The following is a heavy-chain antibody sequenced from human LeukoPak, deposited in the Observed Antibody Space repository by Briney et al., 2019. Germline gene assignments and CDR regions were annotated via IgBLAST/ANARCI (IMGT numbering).Heavy chain of an antibody. Sequence: LGESLKISCKGSGYSFTSYWIGWVRQMPGKGLEWMGIIYPGDSDTRYSPSFQGQVTISADKSISTAYMELSRLRSDDTAVYYCARVEWLVRFDYWGQGTLVTVSS. J-gene: IGHJ4*02. V-gene: IGHV5-51*01. D-gene: IGHD6-19*01. CDR1: GYSFTSYW. CDR3: ARVEWLVRFDY. CDR2: IYPGDSDT.